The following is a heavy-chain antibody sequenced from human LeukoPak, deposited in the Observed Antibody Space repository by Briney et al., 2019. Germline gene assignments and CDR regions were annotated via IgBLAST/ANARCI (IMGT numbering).Heavy chain of an antibody. CDR2: IKEDVSEK. J-gene: IGHJ3*02. CDR1: GLTISSYW. V-gene: IGHV3-7*01. CDR3: ETFYYDESGWGDASDM. D-gene: IGHD3-16*01. Sequence: PGGSLRLSCAAPGLTISSYWMSWVRQDPGKGLEWVANIKEDVSEKYYVNSVKGRFTISRDNAKKSLYLQMNRLRAEDTAVYYCETFYYDESGWGDASDMWGQGTMVTVSS.